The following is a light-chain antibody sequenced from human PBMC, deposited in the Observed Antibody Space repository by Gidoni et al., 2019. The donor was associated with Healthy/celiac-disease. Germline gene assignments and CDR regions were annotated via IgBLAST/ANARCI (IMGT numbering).Light chain of an antibody. CDR2: EVS. CDR3: CSYAGSSTP. CDR1: SSDVGSYNL. Sequence: ITISCTGTSSDVGSYNLVSWHQQHPGKAPKLMIYEVSKRPSGVSNRFSGSKSGNTASLTISGLQAEDEADYYCCSYAGSSTPFGGGTKLTVL. V-gene: IGLV2-23*02. J-gene: IGLJ2*01.